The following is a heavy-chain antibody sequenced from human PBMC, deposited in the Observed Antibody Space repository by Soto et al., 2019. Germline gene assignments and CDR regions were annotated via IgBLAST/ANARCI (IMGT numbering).Heavy chain of an antibody. D-gene: IGHD1-26*01. CDR1: GFTFSTYW. CDR2: IKEDGSEK. Sequence: PGGSLRLSCAASGFTFSTYWMSWVRQAPGKGLEWVANIKEDGSEKYYVDSVKGRFTISRDNAKNSLFLQLNSLRAEDTAVYYCAREESGNSYPYYFDYWGQGTLVTVSS. V-gene: IGHV3-7*03. J-gene: IGHJ4*02. CDR3: AREESGNSYPYYFDY.